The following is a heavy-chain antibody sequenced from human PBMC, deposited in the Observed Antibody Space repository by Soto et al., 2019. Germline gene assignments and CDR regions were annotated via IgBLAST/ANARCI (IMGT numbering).Heavy chain of an antibody. J-gene: IGHJ4*02. Sequence: QVQLVESGGGVVQPGRSLRLTCAASGFTFGNYGMHWVRQAPGKGLEWVTFISFDGSNRRYACSVEVRFTISRDKYKNTVSLQMNSLTTEDTAVYYFAKDREEFVMWFLPKGHWGQGTLVTVS. D-gene: IGHD2-21*01. CDR3: AKDREEFVMWFLPKGH. CDR1: GFTFGNYG. V-gene: IGHV3-30*18. CDR2: ISFDGSNR.